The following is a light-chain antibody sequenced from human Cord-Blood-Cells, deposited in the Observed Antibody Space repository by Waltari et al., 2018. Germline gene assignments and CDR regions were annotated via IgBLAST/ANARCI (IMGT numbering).Light chain of an antibody. V-gene: IGLV2-23*02. CDR3: CSYAGSSTFVV. Sequence: QSALTQPASASGSPGQSITISCTGTSSDVGSYNLVSCYQQHPGKAPKLMIYEVSKRPSGVSNRFSGSKSGNTASLTISGLQAEDEADYYCCSYAGSSTFVVFGGGTKLTVL. CDR1: SSDVGSYNL. J-gene: IGLJ2*01. CDR2: EVS.